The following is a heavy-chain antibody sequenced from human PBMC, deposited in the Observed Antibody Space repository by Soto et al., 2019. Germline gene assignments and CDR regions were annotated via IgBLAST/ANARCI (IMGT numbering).Heavy chain of an antibody. CDR3: ARNMDYYYGPGSGNGHGF. Sequence: QVQLVQSGAEVKEPGDSVRVSCEASGYTFTSYYIHWVRQAPGQGLEWMGWINPKFGDTTYAQDFQDRVSMTRDMSISTVYMEFSRLTSDDTAKYYCARNMDYYYGPGSGNGHGFWGQGTTVTVFS. J-gene: IGHJ6*02. CDR2: INPKFGDT. V-gene: IGHV1-2*02. D-gene: IGHD3-10*01. CDR1: GYTFTSYY.